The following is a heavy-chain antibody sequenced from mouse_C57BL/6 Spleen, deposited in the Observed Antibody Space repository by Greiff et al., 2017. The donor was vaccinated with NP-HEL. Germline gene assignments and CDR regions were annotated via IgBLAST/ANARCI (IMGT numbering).Heavy chain of an antibody. CDR1: GYSITSGYY. CDR3: ARGGGLPLDV. J-gene: IGHJ1*03. V-gene: IGHV3-6*01. Sequence: VQLQQSGPGLVKPSQSLSLTCSVTGYSITSGYYWNWIRQFPGNKLEWMGYISYDGSNNYNPSLKNRISITRDTSKNQFFLKLNSVTTEDTATYYCARGGGLPLDVWGTGTTVTVSS. CDR2: ISYDGSN. D-gene: IGHD2-4*01.